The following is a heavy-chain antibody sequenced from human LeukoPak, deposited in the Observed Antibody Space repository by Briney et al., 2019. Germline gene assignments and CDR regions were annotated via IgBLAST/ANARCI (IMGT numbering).Heavy chain of an antibody. D-gene: IGHD3-10*01. CDR2: IKRDGNEK. V-gene: IGHV3-7*01. CDR3: AKEGAYPIITYDS. Sequence: GGSLRLSCAASGFTFSSYWMNWVRQAPGKGLEWVADIKRDGNEKNYVDSVKGRFSISRDNAKNSLYLQMDSLRAEDTAVYYCAKEGAYPIITYDSWGQGALVTVSS. J-gene: IGHJ5*01. CDR1: GFTFSSYW.